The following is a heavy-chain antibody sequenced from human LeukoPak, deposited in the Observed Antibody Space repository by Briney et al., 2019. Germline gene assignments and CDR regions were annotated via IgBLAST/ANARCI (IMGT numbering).Heavy chain of an antibody. CDR3: AREGRGYYGDFDY. D-gene: IGHD3-22*01. J-gene: IGHJ4*02. Sequence: TGGSLRLSCSASGFTFSDYDMNSIRQAPGKGLEWVSYIRSYGSTIYDADSVKGRFFISRDNARNSLYLQMNSLRAEDTAVYYCAREGRGYYGDFDYWGQGTLVTVSS. CDR2: IRSYGSTI. CDR1: GFTFSDYD. V-gene: IGHV3-11*01.